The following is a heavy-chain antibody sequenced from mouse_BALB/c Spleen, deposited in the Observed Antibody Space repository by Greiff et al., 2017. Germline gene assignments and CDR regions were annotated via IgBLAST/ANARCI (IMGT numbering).Heavy chain of an antibody. Sequence: VQLKESGAELVKPGASVKLSCTASGFNIKDTYMHWVKQRPEQGLEWIGRIDPANGNTKYDPKFQGKATITADTSSNTAYLQLSSLTSEDTAVYYCVLTLYAMDYWGQGTSVTVSS. D-gene: IGHD4-1*01. CDR1: GFNIKDTY. CDR3: VLTLYAMDY. V-gene: IGHV14-3*02. J-gene: IGHJ4*01. CDR2: IDPANGNT.